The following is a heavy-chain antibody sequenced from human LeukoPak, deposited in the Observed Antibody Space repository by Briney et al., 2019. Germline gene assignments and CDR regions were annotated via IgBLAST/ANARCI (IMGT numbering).Heavy chain of an antibody. CDR2: IIPIFGTA. CDR1: GGTFSSYA. V-gene: IGHV1-69*05. Sequence: SVKVSCEASGGTFSSYAISWVRQAPGQGLEWMGGIIPIFGTANYAQKFQGRVTITTDESTSTAYMELSSLRSEDTAVYYCARGSNYYYYMDVWGKGTTVTVSS. CDR3: ARGSNYYYYMDV. J-gene: IGHJ6*03. D-gene: IGHD4-11*01.